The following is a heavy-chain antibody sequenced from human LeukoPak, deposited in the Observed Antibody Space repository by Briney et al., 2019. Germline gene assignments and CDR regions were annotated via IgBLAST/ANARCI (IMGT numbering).Heavy chain of an antibody. CDR2: IYSGGST. CDR3: ARDGVYYGSGSYYKAPYYYYGMDV. Sequence: GGSLRLSCAASGFTVSSNYMSWVRQAPGKGLEWVSVIYSGGSTYYADSVKGRFTISRDNSKNTLYLQMNSLRAEDTAVYYCARDGVYYGSGSYYKAPYYYYGMDVWGQGTTVTVSS. D-gene: IGHD3-10*01. J-gene: IGHJ6*02. V-gene: IGHV3-53*01. CDR1: GFTVSSNY.